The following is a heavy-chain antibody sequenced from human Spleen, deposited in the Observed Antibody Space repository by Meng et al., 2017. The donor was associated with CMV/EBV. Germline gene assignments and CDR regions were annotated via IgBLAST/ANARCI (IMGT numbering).Heavy chain of an antibody. CDR1: GDSVSSGSYY. Sequence: SETLSLTCTVSGDSVSSGSYYWSWIRQPPGKGLEWIAYIYYSGSTNYNPSLKSRVTISLDTSKNQFSLRLTSVTAADTAVYYCARDKGYCSSTRCYTGLGYFDYWGQGTLVTVSS. CDR3: ARDKGYCSSTRCYTGLGYFDY. V-gene: IGHV4-61*01. D-gene: IGHD2-2*02. CDR2: IYYSGST. J-gene: IGHJ4*02.